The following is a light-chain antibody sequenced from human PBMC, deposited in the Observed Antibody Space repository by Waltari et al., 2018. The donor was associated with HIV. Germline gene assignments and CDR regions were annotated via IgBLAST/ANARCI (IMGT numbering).Light chain of an antibody. CDR1: SGSVSTSYF. Sequence: QTVVTQEPSLSVSPGKTITLTCGLDSGSVSTSYFPSWYQVTPGQPPRSLLYNTDVRTSGVPDRFSGDIVGNKAALTITGAQADDESLYYCVLYVRSGRVVGGGTKLTVL. CDR2: NTD. V-gene: IGLV8-61*01. CDR3: VLYVRSGRV. J-gene: IGLJ2*01.